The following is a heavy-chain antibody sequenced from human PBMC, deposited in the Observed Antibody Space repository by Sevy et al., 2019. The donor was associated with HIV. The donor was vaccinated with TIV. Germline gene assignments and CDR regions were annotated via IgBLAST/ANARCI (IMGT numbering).Heavy chain of an antibody. CDR3: AREGFSLAAVTGGNSGFDF. CDR2: INPHSAGT. CDR1: GYTFTDYY. V-gene: IGHV1-2*07. Sequence: ASVKVSCKASGYTFTDYYIHWVRQAPGQGLEWMGWINPHSAGTTYARNFRGRVTVTRDTSISTVYMELSGLQSDDTAVYYCAREGFSLAAVTGGNSGFDFWGQGTLVTVSS. J-gene: IGHJ4*02. D-gene: IGHD1-26*01.